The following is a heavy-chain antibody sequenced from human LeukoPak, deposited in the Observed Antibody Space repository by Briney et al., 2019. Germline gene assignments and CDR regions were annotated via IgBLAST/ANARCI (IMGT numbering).Heavy chain of an antibody. CDR2: VNYIGSS. CDR1: GDSVNIHHRF. V-gene: IGHV4-31*03. J-gene: IGHJ4*02. Sequence: PSETLSLTCTVSGDSVNIHHRFWGWIRQHPGKGLEWIGYVNYIGSSFYNPSLKSRVTISLDTSKNQISLNLTTVTAADTAVYYRAREGGNFDFDSWGQGSLVTVSS. CDR3: AREGGNFDFDS. D-gene: IGHD4-23*01.